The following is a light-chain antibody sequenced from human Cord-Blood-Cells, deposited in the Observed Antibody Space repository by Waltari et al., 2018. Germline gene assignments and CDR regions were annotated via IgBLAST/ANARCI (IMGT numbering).Light chain of an antibody. CDR2: AAS. V-gene: IGKV1-39*01. J-gene: IGKJ1*01. Sequence: DIQMTQSPSSLSASVGDRVTITCRASQSISSYLNWYQQKPGKAPKLLIYAASSLQSGVPSRFSGSGSGKDFTLTISSLQPEDFATYYCQQSYSTPWTCGQGTKVEIK. CDR3: QQSYSTPWT. CDR1: QSISSY.